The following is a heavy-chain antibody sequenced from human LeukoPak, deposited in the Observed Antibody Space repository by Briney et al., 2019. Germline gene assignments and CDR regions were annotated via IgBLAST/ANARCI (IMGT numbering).Heavy chain of an antibody. J-gene: IGHJ4*02. Sequence: SVKVSCKASGFTFTSSAMQWVRQARGQRLEWIGWIVAGSGNTNYAQKFQERVTITRDMSTSTAYMELSSLRSEDTAVYYCAADVIVGATKDFDYWGQGTLVTVSS. CDR3: AADVIVGATKDFDY. V-gene: IGHV1-58*02. CDR2: IVAGSGNT. CDR1: GFTFTSSA. D-gene: IGHD1-26*01.